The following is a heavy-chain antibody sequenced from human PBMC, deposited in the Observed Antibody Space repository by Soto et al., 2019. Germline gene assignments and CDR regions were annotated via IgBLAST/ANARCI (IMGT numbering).Heavy chain of an antibody. Sequence: PGESLKISCKGSGYSFTSYWIGWVRQMPGKGLEWMGIIYPGDSDTRYSPSFQGQVTISADKSISTAYLQWSSLKASDTAMYYCSRLTAYSSSWYKYYYYYGMDVWGQGTTVTVSS. V-gene: IGHV5-51*01. CDR3: SRLTAYSSSWYKYYYYYGMDV. J-gene: IGHJ6*02. D-gene: IGHD6-13*01. CDR2: IYPGDSDT. CDR1: GYSFTSYW.